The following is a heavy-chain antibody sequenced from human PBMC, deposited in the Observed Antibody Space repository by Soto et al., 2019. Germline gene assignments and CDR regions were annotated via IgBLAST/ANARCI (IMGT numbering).Heavy chain of an antibody. CDR2: ISAYNGNT. CDR1: GYTFTSYG. J-gene: IGHJ4*02. D-gene: IGHD3-3*01. V-gene: IGHV1-18*01. CDR3: ASAKYYDLWSGYPPIYYFDY. Sequence: QVQLVQSGAEVKKPGASVKVSCKASGYTFTSYGISWVRQAPGQGLEWMGWISAYNGNTNYVKKLQGRVTMTTDTSTSTAYMELMSLRSDDTAVHYCASAKYYDLWSGYPPIYYFDYWGQGTLVTVSS.